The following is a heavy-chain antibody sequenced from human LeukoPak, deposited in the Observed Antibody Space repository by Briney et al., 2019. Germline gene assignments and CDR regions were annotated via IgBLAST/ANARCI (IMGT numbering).Heavy chain of an antibody. CDR1: GYTFTDYY. J-gene: IGHJ4*02. CDR2: INPNSAGT. D-gene: IGHD4-11*01. CDR3: ARDATARDYSNSDY. V-gene: IGHV1-2*02. Sequence: GASVKVSCKASGYTFTDYYMHWVRQAPGQGLEWMGWINPNSAGTNYAQKFQGRVTMTRDTSISTAYMELSSLRSDDTAVYYCARDATARDYSNSDYWGQGTLVTVSS.